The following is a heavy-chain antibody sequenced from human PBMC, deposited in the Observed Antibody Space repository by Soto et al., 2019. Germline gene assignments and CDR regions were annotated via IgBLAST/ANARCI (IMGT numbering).Heavy chain of an antibody. J-gene: IGHJ4*02. CDR2: ISAYNGNT. CDR3: ARVRYTRGFDS. D-gene: IGHD1-20*01. CDR1: GYTFTTYG. V-gene: IGHV1-18*01. Sequence: ASVKVSCKASGYTFTTYGISWVRQAPGQGLEWMGWISAYNGNTNYALNLQGRVTMTTDTSTSTAYMELRSLRSDDTAVYYCARVRYTRGFDSWGQGTLVTVSS.